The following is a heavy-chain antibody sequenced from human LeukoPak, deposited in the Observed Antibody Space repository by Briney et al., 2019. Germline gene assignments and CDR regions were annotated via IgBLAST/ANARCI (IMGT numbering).Heavy chain of an antibody. V-gene: IGHV1-2*02. CDR1: GYTFTGYY. D-gene: IGHD3-3*01. CDR2: INPNSGGT. Sequence: ASVKVSCKASGYTFTGYYMHWVRQAPGQGLEWMGWINPNSGGTNYAQKFQGRVTMTRDTSISTAYMELSRLRSDDTAVYYCARAGGTIFGVVSRTPHAFDIWGQGTMVTVSS. J-gene: IGHJ3*02. CDR3: ARAGGTIFGVVSRTPHAFDI.